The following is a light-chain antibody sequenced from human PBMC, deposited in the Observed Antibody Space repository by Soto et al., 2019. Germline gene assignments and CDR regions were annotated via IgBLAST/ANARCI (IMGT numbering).Light chain of an antibody. V-gene: IGKV3-15*01. Sequence: EIVMTQSPATLSLSPGERATVSCRASQSVSSNLAWYQQKPGQAPRLLIYGASTRATGIPARFSGSGSGTEFTLTIGSLQSEDFAVYYCQQYNNWPRTFGQGTKLEIK. CDR2: GAS. CDR3: QQYNNWPRT. J-gene: IGKJ2*01. CDR1: QSVSSN.